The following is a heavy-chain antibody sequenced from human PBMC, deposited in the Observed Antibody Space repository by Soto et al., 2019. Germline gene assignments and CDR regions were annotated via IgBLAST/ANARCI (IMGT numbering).Heavy chain of an antibody. D-gene: IGHD3-3*01. CDR1: GYTFTGYY. Sequence: ASVKVSCKASGYTFTGYYIHWVRQAPGQGLEWMGWINPNSGGTNYAQKFQGWVTMTRDTSISTAYMELISLRSDDTAIYYCARSSGGNFGIIIEGSNWFDPWGQGTLVTVSS. CDR3: ARSSGGNFGIIIEGSNWFDP. V-gene: IGHV1-2*04. CDR2: INPNSGGT. J-gene: IGHJ5*02.